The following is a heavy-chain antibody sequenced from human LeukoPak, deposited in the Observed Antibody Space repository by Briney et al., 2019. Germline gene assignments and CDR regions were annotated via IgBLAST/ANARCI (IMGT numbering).Heavy chain of an antibody. Sequence: GGSLRLSCAASGFTFSSYSMNWVRQAPGKGLEWVSAISGSGGSTYYADSVKGRFTISRDNSKNTLYLQMNSLRAEDTAVYYCAKEESSYGDYEVDFAYWGQGTLVTVSS. CDR3: AKEESSYGDYEVDFAY. CDR2: ISGSGGST. V-gene: IGHV3-23*01. D-gene: IGHD4-17*01. CDR1: GFTFSSYS. J-gene: IGHJ4*02.